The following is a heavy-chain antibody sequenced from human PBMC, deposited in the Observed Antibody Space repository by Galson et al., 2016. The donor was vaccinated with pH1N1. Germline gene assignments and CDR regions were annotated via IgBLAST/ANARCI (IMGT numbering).Heavy chain of an antibody. Sequence: CAISGDSVSTNSAAWNWIRQSPSRGLEWLGGTYYRSKSYNDYALSVKGRITINPDTSKNQFSLQLNSVTPEDTAVYYCARSPRDWNSLDYYNCMDVWGKGTTVTVSS. CDR2: TYYRSKSYN. CDR1: GDSVSTNSAA. CDR3: ARSPRDWNSLDYYNCMDV. J-gene: IGHJ6*03. D-gene: IGHD1-7*01. V-gene: IGHV6-1*01.